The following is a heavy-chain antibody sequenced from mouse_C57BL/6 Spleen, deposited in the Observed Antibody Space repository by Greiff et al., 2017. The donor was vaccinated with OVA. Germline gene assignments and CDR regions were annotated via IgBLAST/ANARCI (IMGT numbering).Heavy chain of an antibody. D-gene: IGHD2-5*01. J-gene: IGHJ4*01. CDR2: INPNNGGT. CDR1: GYTFTDYY. CDR3: ARYYSNYYAMDY. Sequence: EVQLQQSGPELVKPGASVKISCKASGYTFTDYYMNWVKQSHGKSLEWIGDINPNNGGTSYNQKFKGKATLTVDTSSSTAYMELRSLTSEDSAVYYCARYYSNYYAMDYWGQGTSVTVSS. V-gene: IGHV1-26*01.